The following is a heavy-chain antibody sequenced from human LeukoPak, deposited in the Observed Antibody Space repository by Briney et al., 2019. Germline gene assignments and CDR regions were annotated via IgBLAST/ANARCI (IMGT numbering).Heavy chain of an antibody. J-gene: IGHJ4*02. Sequence: SETLSLTCTVSGGSISSGSYYWSWIRQPAGKGLEWIVRIYTSGSTNYNPSLKSRITISVDTSKNQFSLKLSSVTAADTAVYYCARDASDYYDSSGYSHFDYWGQGTLVTVSS. D-gene: IGHD3-22*01. CDR2: IYTSGST. V-gene: IGHV4-61*02. CDR3: ARDASDYYDSSGYSHFDY. CDR1: GGSISSGSYY.